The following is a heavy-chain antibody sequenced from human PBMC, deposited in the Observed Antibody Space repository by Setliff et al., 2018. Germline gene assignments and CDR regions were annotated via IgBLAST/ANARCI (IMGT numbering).Heavy chain of an antibody. CDR2: IEPKSGDA. CDR3: LFWLAESASDY. J-gene: IGHJ4*01. V-gene: IGHV1-2*02. Sequence: ASVKVSCKASGDTFNTYTLSWVRQAPGQGLERMGWIEPKSGDANYAQKLQGRVTMTRDMSVSTAYMELTRLSSDDTAMYHCLFWLAESASDYWGLGAPVTVSS. D-gene: IGHD3-10*01. CDR1: GDTFNTYT.